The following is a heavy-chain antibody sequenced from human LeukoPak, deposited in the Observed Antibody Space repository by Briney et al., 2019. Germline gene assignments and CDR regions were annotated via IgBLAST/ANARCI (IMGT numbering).Heavy chain of an antibody. CDR2: ISANNGDT. D-gene: IGHD2-2*01. CDR1: GYTFTSYG. CDR3: ASEYCSSATCRFDY. Sequence: ASVKVSCKASGYTFTSYGISWVRQAPGQGLEWMGWISANNGDTHYAQKLQGRVTMTTDTSTSTAYMELRSLTSDDTAVYYCASEYCSSATCRFDYWGQGTLVTVSS. V-gene: IGHV1-18*01. J-gene: IGHJ4*02.